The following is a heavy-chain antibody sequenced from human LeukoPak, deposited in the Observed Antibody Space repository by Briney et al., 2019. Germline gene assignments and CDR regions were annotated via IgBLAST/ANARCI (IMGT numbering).Heavy chain of an antibody. CDR3: ARGYTNYGYVFDI. CDR1: GFNVSSNY. CDR2: IYSGGST. D-gene: IGHD4-11*01. Sequence: GGSLRLSCAASGFNVSSNYMNWVRQSPGKGLEWVSVIYSGGSTFYADSVKGRFTISRDNARNSLYLQMNNLRVEDTAVYYCARGYTNYGYVFDIWGQGTMVTVSS. V-gene: IGHV3-53*01. J-gene: IGHJ3*02.